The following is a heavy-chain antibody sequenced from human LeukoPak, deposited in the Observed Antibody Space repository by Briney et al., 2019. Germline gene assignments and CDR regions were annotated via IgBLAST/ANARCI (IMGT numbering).Heavy chain of an antibody. CDR3: ARIPYSSSWYVFDY. Sequence: PSETLSLTCTVSGGSISSYYWSWIRQPAGKGLEWIGRIYTSGSTNYNPSLKSRVTMSVDTSKNQFFLKLSSVTAADTAVYYCARIPYSSSWYVFDYWGQGTLVTVSS. CDR2: IYTSGST. V-gene: IGHV4-4*07. J-gene: IGHJ4*02. D-gene: IGHD6-13*01. CDR1: GGSISSYY.